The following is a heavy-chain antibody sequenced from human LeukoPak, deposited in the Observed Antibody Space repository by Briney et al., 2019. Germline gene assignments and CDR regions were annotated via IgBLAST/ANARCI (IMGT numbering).Heavy chain of an antibody. CDR1: GGTFISYA. CDR2: IIPILGIA. Sequence: SVKVSCKASGGTFISYAISWVRQAPGQGLEWMGRIIPILGIANYAQKFQGRVTITADKSTSTAYMELSSLRSEDTAVYYCAARPPEAAFDYWGQGTLVTVSS. J-gene: IGHJ4*02. V-gene: IGHV1-69*04. CDR3: AARPPEAAFDY. D-gene: IGHD6-13*01.